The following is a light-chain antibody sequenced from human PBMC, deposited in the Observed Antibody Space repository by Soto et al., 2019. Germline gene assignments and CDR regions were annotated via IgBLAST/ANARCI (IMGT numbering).Light chain of an antibody. Sequence: NFMLTQPPSVSESPGKTVTISCTRSSGSIASNYVQWYQQRPGSAPTTVIYEDNQRPSGVPDRFSGSIDSSSNSASLTISGLKTEDEADYYCQSYDSSNYVFGTGTKLTVL. V-gene: IGLV6-57*03. CDR3: QSYDSSNYV. CDR1: SGSIASNY. J-gene: IGLJ1*01. CDR2: EDN.